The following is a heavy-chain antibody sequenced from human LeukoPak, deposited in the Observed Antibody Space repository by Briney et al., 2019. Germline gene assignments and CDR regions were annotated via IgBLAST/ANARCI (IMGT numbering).Heavy chain of an antibody. CDR2: IYYSGST. J-gene: IGHJ4*02. CDR1: GGFISSYY. D-gene: IGHD1-1*01. V-gene: IGHV4-39*01. Sequence: SETLSLTCTVSGGFISSYYWGWIRQPPGKGLEWIGSIYYSGSTYYNPSLKSRVTISVDTSKNQFSLKLSSVTAADTAVYYCAGTASKPDFDYWGQGTLATVSS. CDR3: AGTASKPDFDY.